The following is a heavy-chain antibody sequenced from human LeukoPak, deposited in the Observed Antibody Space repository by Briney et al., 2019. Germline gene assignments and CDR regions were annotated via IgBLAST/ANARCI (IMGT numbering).Heavy chain of an antibody. CDR3: ARDWNGSGGPNDF. J-gene: IGHJ4*02. V-gene: IGHV3-7*01. D-gene: IGHD3-10*01. CDR1: GFSFSSYS. Sequence: GGSLRLSCAASGFSFSSYSTSWVRQAPGKGLEWVANIKTDGSEKYYVDSVKGRFTISRDNAKNSLYLQMNSLRAEDTAVYYCARDWNGSGGPNDFWGQGTLVTVSS. CDR2: IKTDGSEK.